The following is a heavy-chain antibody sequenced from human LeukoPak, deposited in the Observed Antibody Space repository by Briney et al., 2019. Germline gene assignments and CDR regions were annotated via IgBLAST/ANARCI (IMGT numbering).Heavy chain of an antibody. CDR1: GGSISSSNW. CDR2: IYHSGST. Sequence: PSETLSLTCAVSGGSISSSNWWSWVRQPPGKGLEWIGEIYHSGSTNYNPSLKSRVTISVDKSKNQFSLKLSSVTAADTAVYYCAREVYASSGNAFDIWGQGTMVTVSS. CDR3: AREVYASSGNAFDI. D-gene: IGHD3-22*01. J-gene: IGHJ3*02. V-gene: IGHV4-4*02.